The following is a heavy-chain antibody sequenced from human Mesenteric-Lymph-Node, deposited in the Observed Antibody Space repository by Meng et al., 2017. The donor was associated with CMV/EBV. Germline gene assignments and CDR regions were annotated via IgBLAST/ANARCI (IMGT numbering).Heavy chain of an antibody. V-gene: IGHV4-59*01. CDR2: IYYSGGT. CDR1: GGSISDYY. D-gene: IGHD6-13*01. CDR3: ARSAAAGKSVAFDI. Sequence: SETLSLTCTVSGGSISDYYWSWIRQPPGKGLEWIGNIYYSGGTNYNPSLKSRVTISVDTSKNQFSLKLSSVTAADTAVYYCARSAAAGKSVAFDIWGQGTMVTVSS. J-gene: IGHJ3*02.